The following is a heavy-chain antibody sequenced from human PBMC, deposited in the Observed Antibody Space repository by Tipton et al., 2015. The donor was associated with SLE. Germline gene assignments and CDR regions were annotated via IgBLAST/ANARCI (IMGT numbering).Heavy chain of an antibody. CDR2: IYTSWST. V-gene: IGHV4-4*07. D-gene: IGHD2-2*01. J-gene: IGHJ6*03. CDR1: GGSITSHY. Sequence: GLVKPSETLSLNCTVSGGSITSHYWTWIRQPAGKGLEWIGRIYTSWSTNYNPSLKSRVTISVDTSKNQFSLKLSSVTAADTAVYYCARGGSTSFDGGYYYYMDVWGKGTTVTVSS. CDR3: ARGGSTSFDGGYYYYMDV.